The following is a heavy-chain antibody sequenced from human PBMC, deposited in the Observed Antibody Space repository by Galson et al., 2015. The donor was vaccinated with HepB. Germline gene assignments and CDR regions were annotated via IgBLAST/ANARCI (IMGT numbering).Heavy chain of an antibody. V-gene: IGHV3-21*01. CDR1: GFTFSSYS. Sequence: SLRLSCAASGFTFSSYSMNWVRQAPGKGLEWVSSISSSSSYIYYADSVKGRFTISRDNAKNSLYLQMNSLRAEDTAVYYCARDEAGLLWFGEHTRPLPIDYWGQGTLVTVSS. D-gene: IGHD3-10*01. CDR2: ISSSSSYI. CDR3: ARDEAGLLWFGEHTRPLPIDY. J-gene: IGHJ4*02.